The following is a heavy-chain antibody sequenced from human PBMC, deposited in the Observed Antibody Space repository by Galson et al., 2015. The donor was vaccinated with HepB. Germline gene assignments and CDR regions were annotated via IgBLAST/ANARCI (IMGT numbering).Heavy chain of an antibody. CDR3: ARPAYCGGDCYSGAFDI. CDR2: IWYDGSNK. D-gene: IGHD2-21*02. Sequence: SLRLSCAASGFTFSSYGMHWVRQAPGKGLEWVAVIWYDGSNKYYADSVKGRFTISRDNSKNTLYLQMNSLRAEDTAVYYCARPAYCGGDCYSGAFDIWGQGTMVTVSS. V-gene: IGHV3-33*01. CDR1: GFTFSSYG. J-gene: IGHJ3*02.